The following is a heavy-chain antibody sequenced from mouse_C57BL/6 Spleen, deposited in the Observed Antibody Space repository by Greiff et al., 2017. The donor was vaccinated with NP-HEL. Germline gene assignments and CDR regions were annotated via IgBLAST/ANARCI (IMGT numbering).Heavy chain of an antibody. CDR1: GYTFTDYY. CDR3: ARYEQRRLHAMDY. Sequence: EVQLQQSGPVLVKPGASVKMSCKASGYTFTDYYMNWVKQSHGKSLEWIGVINPYNGGTSYNQKFKGKATLTVAKSSSTAYMELNSMTNEDSAVYYCARYEQRRLHAMDYWGQGTSVTVSS. D-gene: IGHD3-2*02. J-gene: IGHJ4*01. V-gene: IGHV1-19*01. CDR2: INPYNGGT.